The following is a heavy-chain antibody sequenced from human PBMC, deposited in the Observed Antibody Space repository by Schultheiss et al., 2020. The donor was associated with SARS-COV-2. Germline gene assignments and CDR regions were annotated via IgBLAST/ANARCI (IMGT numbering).Heavy chain of an antibody. D-gene: IGHD3/OR15-3a*01. CDR1: GFTFSNAW. V-gene: IGHV3-15*01. CDR2: IKSKTDGGTT. CDR3: VKDWGFLDGDY. J-gene: IGHJ4*02. Sequence: GGSLRLSCAASGFTFSNAWMSWVRQAPGKGLEWVGRIKSKTDGGTTDYAAPVKGRFTISRDDSKHTLYLQMNSLRVEDTAVYYGVKDWGFLDGDYWGQGTLVTVSS.